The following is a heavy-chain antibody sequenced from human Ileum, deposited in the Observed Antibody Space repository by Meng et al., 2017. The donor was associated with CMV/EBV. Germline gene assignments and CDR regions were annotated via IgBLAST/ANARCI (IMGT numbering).Heavy chain of an antibody. CDR2: INPNSGGT. V-gene: IGHV1-2*02. J-gene: IGHJ4*02. D-gene: IGHD2-2*01. Sequence: KASGYTSTGYYMHWVRQAPGQGLEWMGWINPNSGGTNYAQKFQGRVTVTRDTSISTAYMELSRLRSDDTAVYYCARAVVPAATGGAYWGQGTLVTVSS. CDR1: GYTSTGYY. CDR3: ARAVVPAATGGAY.